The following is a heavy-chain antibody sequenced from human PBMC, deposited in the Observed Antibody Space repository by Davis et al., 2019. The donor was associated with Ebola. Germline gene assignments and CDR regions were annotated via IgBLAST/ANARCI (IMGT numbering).Heavy chain of an antibody. J-gene: IGHJ6*04. V-gene: IGHV1-2*06. CDR3: ARSLSDTWNFAHYYYYYGMDV. Sequence: AASVKVSCKASGYTFTGYYMHWVRQAPGQGLEWMGRINPNSGGTNYAQKFQGRVTMTRDTSISTAYMELSRLRSDDTAVYYCARSLSDTWNFAHYYYYYGMDVWGKGTTVTVSS. CDR2: INPNSGGT. CDR1: GYTFTGYY. D-gene: IGHD1-7*01.